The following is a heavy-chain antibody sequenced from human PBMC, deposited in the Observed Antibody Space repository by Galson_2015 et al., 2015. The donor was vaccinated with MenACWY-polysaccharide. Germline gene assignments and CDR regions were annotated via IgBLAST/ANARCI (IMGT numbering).Heavy chain of an antibody. CDR3: ARDNWDDY. J-gene: IGHJ4*02. D-gene: IGHD7-27*01. Sequence: SLRLSCAASGFTFSSYWMSWVRQAPGKGLEWVANIKQDGGAEYYVDFVRGRFTISRDNAKNSVYLQMSSLRAEDTAVYYCARDNWDDYWGQGTLVIVSS. V-gene: IGHV3-7*01. CDR2: IKQDGGAE. CDR1: GFTFSSYW.